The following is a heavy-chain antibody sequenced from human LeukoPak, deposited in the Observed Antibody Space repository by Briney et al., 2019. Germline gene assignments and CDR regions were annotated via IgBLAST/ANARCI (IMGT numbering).Heavy chain of an antibody. CDR3: GGDGGGGDPFDF. V-gene: IGHV3-7*01. Sequence: PGGSLRLSCAASGFTFSSYAMHWVRQAPGKGLEWVANIMQDGSEKYYVDSVKGRFTISRDNPKKSLYLRMSGLRAEDTAVYYCGGDGGGGDPFDFWGQGTLVTVSS. J-gene: IGHJ4*02. CDR2: IMQDGSEK. D-gene: IGHD2-21*02. CDR1: GFTFSSYA.